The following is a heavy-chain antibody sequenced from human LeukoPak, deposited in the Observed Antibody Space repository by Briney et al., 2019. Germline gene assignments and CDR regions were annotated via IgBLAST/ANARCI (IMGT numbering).Heavy chain of an antibody. V-gene: IGHV4-61*01. CDR1: GVSISSGSYY. CDR3: AIGSGGSYY. Sequence: SETLSLTCAVSGVSISSGSYYWGWIRQPPGKGLEWIGYIYYSGSTNYNPSLKSRVTISVDTSKNQFSLKLSSVTAADTAVYYCAIGSGGSYYWGQGTLVTVSS. CDR2: IYYSGST. J-gene: IGHJ4*02. D-gene: IGHD1-26*01.